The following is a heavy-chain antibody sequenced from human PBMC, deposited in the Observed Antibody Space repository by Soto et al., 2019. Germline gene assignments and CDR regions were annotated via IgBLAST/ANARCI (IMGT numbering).Heavy chain of an antibody. J-gene: IGHJ6*02. CDR3: ARDGEAAAGRDPYYYCYGMDV. D-gene: IGHD6-13*01. Sequence: EVQLVESGGGLVKPGGSLRLSCEASGFTFSSYSMNWVRQAPGQGLEWVSSISSSSSYIYYADSVKGRFTISRDNAKNSLYLQMNSLRAEDTAVYYCARDGEAAAGRDPYYYCYGMDVWGQGTTVTVSS. CDR1: GFTFSSYS. CDR2: ISSSSSYI. V-gene: IGHV3-21*01.